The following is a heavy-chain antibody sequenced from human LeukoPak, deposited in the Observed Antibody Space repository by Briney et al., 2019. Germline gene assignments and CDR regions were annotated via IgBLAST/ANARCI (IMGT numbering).Heavy chain of an antibody. CDR1: GFTFNRYS. CDR2: ISSSSSTI. V-gene: IGHV3-48*04. J-gene: IGHJ4*02. Sequence: PGGSLRLSCAASGFTFNRYSMNWVRQAPGKGLEWVSYISSSSSTIYYTDSVKGRFTISRDNAKNSLYLQMNSLRAEDTAVYYCARDGFGYPAGHLDYWGQGTLVTVSS. D-gene: IGHD3-10*01. CDR3: ARDGFGYPAGHLDY.